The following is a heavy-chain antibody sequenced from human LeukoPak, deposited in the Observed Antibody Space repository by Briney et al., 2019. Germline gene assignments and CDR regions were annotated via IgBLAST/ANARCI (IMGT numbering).Heavy chain of an antibody. J-gene: IGHJ6*03. Sequence: KPSETLSLTCTVSGGSISSSSYYWGWIRQPPGKGLEWIGSIYYSGSTYYNPSLKSRVTISVDTSKNQFSLKLSSVTAADTAVYYCARIVLMVYAHYYYYYYMDVWGKGTTVTVSS. CDR3: ARIVLMVYAHYYYYYYMDV. CDR1: GGSISSSSYY. D-gene: IGHD2-8*01. V-gene: IGHV4-39*07. CDR2: IYYSGST.